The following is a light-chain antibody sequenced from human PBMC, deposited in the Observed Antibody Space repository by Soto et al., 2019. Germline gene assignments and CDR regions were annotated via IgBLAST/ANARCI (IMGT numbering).Light chain of an antibody. Sequence: EIEMTQSRATLSVSTGGRATLSCRTSHSVDSNLAWYQQKPGQAPRLLIFSASTRATGIPARFSGSGSGTDFTLTIGSLEPEDFAVYYCQQRSNWPLTSGQGTRLE. CDR2: SAS. CDR1: HSVDSN. CDR3: QQRSNWPLT. V-gene: IGKV3-11*01. J-gene: IGKJ5*01.